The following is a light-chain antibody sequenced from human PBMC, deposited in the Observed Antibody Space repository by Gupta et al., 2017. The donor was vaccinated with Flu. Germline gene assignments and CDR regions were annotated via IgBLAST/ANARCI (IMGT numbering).Light chain of an antibody. J-gene: IGKJ2*03. Sequence: DIQMTQSPSSLSASVGDRVTITFRASQSIRSYLNWYKQKPGKAPKPLIYAASRWQSGVASRFGGSGSGKDFALTISSRQQEDFASYYCQQSYSNPMYSFGQGTKMEIK. V-gene: IGKV1-39*01. CDR2: AAS. CDR3: QQSYSNPMYS. CDR1: QSIRSY.